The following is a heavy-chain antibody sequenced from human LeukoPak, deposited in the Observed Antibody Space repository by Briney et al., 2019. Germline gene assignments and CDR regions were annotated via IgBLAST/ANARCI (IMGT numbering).Heavy chain of an antibody. CDR2: ISSSSSYI. V-gene: IGHV3-21*04. CDR3: ARGGGLDV. Sequence: GGSLRLSCAASGFTFSRYSMKWVRQAPGKGLEWVSSISSSSSYIYYADSVKGRFTISRDNDKNSLYLQMSNLRAEDTAVYFCARGGGLDVWGQGATVTVSS. D-gene: IGHD3-16*01. CDR1: GFTFSRYS. J-gene: IGHJ6*02.